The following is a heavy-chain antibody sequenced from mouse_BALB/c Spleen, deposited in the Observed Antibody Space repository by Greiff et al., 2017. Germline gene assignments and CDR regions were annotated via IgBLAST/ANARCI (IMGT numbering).Heavy chain of an antibody. J-gene: IGHJ3*01. CDR1: GFTFSSYG. CDR2: INSNGGST. Sequence: EVQRVESGGGLVQPGGSLKLSCAASGFTFSSYGMSWVRQTPDKRLELVATINSNGGSTYYPDSVKGRFTISRDNAKNTLYLQMSSLKSEDTAMYYCARDGDYGKAWFAYWGQGTLVTVSA. D-gene: IGHD2-1*01. CDR3: ARDGDYGKAWFAY. V-gene: IGHV5-6-3*01.